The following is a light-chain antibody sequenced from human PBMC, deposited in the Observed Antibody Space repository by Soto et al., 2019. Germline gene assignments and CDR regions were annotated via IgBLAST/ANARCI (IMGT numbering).Light chain of an antibody. CDR2: DVS. J-gene: IGLJ1*01. Sequence: QSALTQPASVSGSPGQSITISCTGTSSDVGGYNYVSWYQQHPGKAPKLMISDVSNRPSGVSNRFSGSKSGNTASLTISGLQAEDEADYYSSSYTSSSTLVHVFGTGTKLTVL. CDR3: SSYTSSSTLVHV. CDR1: SSDVGGYNY. V-gene: IGLV2-14*01.